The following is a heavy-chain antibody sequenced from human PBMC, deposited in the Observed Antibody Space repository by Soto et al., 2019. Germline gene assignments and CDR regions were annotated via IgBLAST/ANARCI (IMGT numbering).Heavy chain of an antibody. CDR3: ARGGELSLASCYFDY. J-gene: IGHJ4*02. D-gene: IGHD3-16*02. CDR2: IYYSGST. V-gene: IGHV4-30-4*01. Sequence: SETLSLTCTVSGGSISSGDYYWSWIRQPPGKGLEWIGYIYYSGSTYYNPSLKSRVTISVDTSKNQFSLKLSSVTAADTAVYYCARGGELSLASCYFDYWGQGTLVTVSS. CDR1: GGSISSGDYY.